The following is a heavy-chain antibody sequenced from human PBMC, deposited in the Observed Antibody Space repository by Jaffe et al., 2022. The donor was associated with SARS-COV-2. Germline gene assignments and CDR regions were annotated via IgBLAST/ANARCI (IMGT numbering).Heavy chain of an antibody. Sequence: EVQLVESGGGLVQPGRSLRLSCAASGFTFDDYAMHWVRQAPGKGLEWVSGISWNSGSIGYADSVKGRFTISRDNAKNSLYLQMNSLRAEDTALYYCAKGRDVDTAMVTPLGDGMDVWGQGTTVTVSS. CDR3: AKGRDVDTAMVTPLGDGMDV. J-gene: IGHJ6*02. CDR2: ISWNSGSI. D-gene: IGHD5-18*01. V-gene: IGHV3-9*01. CDR1: GFTFDDYA.